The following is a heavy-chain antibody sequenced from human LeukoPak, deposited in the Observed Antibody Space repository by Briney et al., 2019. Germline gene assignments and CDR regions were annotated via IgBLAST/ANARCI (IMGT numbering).Heavy chain of an antibody. CDR3: ARGAEQWLPSYYFDY. V-gene: IGHV3-7*04. CDR2: IKQDGSEK. D-gene: IGHD6-19*01. CDR1: GFTFSSYW. Sequence: PGGSLRLSCAASGFTFSSYWMSWVRQAPGKGLEWVANIKQDGSEKYYVDSVKGRFTISRDNAKNSLYLQMNSLRAEDTAVYYCARGAEQWLPSYYFDYWGQGTLVTVSS. J-gene: IGHJ4*02.